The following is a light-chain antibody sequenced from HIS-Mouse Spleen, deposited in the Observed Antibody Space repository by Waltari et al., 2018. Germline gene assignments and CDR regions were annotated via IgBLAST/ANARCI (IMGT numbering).Light chain of an antibody. CDR1: SPHLGSNP. Sequence: QSVLTQPPSASGTPGQRVTISCSGSSPHLGSNPVNWYQQLPGTAPKLLIYSNNQRPSGVPDRFSGSKSGTSASLAISGLQSEDEADYYCAAWDDSLNGWVFGGGTKLTVL. V-gene: IGLV1-44*01. J-gene: IGLJ3*02. CDR3: AAWDDSLNGWV. CDR2: SNN.